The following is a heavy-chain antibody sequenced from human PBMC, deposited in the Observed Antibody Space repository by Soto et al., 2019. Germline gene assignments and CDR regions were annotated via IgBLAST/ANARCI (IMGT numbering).Heavy chain of an antibody. CDR2: INPNSGGP. CDR3: ARARFPDAFDI. D-gene: IGHD2-21*01. CDR1: RDTFTGYY. Sequence: QVHLVQSGAEVKKPGASVKVSCKASRDTFTGYYMHWVRQALGQGLEWMGWINPNSGGPNYAQKFQGRVTMTRDTSISTVYMELSRLRSDDTAVYYCARARFPDAFDIWCQGTMVTVSS. V-gene: IGHV1-2*02. J-gene: IGHJ3*02.